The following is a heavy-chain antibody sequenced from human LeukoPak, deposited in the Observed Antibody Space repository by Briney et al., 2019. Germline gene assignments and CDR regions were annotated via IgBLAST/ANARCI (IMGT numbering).Heavy chain of an antibody. CDR3: AREDAVLGAGGYGMDV. V-gene: IGHV1-2*04. D-gene: IGHD3-3*02. CDR2: INPNSGGT. CDR1: GYTFTGYY. Sequence: ASVKVSCKASGYTFTGYYMHWVRQAPGQGLEWMGWINPNSGGTNYAQKFQGWVTMTRDMSISTAYMELSRLRSDDTAVYYCAREDAVLGAGGYGMDVWGQGTTVTVSS. J-gene: IGHJ6*02.